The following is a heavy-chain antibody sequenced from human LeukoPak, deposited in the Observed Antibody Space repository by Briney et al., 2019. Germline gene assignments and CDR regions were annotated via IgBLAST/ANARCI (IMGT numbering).Heavy chain of an antibody. CDR3: AKDLGGSSA. V-gene: IGHV3-21*01. CDR2: ISSSRTYI. Sequence: GGSLRLSCAASGFTFSRSSMNWVRQAPGKGLECVSSISSSRTYIYYADSMKGRFTISRDNAKNSLYLEMNSLRAEDTAVYFCAKDLGGSSAWGQGTLVTVSS. J-gene: IGHJ5*02. CDR1: GFTFSRSS. D-gene: IGHD6-19*01.